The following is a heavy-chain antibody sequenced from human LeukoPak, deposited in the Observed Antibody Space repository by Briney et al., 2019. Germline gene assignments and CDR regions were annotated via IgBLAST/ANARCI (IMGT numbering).Heavy chain of an antibody. V-gene: IGHV4-39*07. Sequence: SETLSLTCTVSGGSISSSSYYWGWIRQPPGKGLEWIGSIYYSGSTYYNPSLKSRVTISVDTSKNQFSLKLSSVTAADTAVYYCARELDGVIVGAYYFDYWGQGTLVTVSS. CDR2: IYYSGST. D-gene: IGHD1-26*01. J-gene: IGHJ4*02. CDR3: ARELDGVIVGAYYFDY. CDR1: GGSISSSSYY.